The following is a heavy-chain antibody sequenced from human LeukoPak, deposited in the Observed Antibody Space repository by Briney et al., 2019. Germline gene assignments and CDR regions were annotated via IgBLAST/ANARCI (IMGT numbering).Heavy chain of an antibody. CDR1: GYTFTSYG. J-gene: IGHJ4*02. Sequence: ASVKVSCKASGYTFTSYGISWVRQAPGQGLEWMGWISACNGNTNYAQKLQGRVTMTTDTSTSTAYMELRSLRPDDTAVYYCARGGIYCSGGSCYSEPLPLDYWGQGTLVTVSS. CDR2: ISACNGNT. CDR3: ARGGIYCSGGSCYSEPLPLDY. D-gene: IGHD2-15*01. V-gene: IGHV1-18*04.